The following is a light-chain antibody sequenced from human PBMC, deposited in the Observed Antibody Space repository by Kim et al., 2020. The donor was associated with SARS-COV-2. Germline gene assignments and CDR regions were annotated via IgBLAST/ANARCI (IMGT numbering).Light chain of an antibody. Sequence: EIVMTQSPATLSVSPGERATLSCRASQSVSSNLAWYQQKPVQAPRLLIYGASTRATGIPGRFSGSGSGTEFTLTISSLQSEDFAVYYCQQYSHWPLTFGGGTKVDIK. CDR1: QSVSSN. CDR2: GAS. J-gene: IGKJ4*01. CDR3: QQYSHWPLT. V-gene: IGKV3-15*01.